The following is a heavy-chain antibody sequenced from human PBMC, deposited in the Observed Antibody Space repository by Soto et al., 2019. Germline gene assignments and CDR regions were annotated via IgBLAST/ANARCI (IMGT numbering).Heavy chain of an antibody. V-gene: IGHV2-5*02. CDR2: IYWDDDK. CDR1: GFSLSTSGVG. Sequence: QITLKESGPTLVKPTQTLTLTCTFSGFSLSTSGVGVGGIRQPPGKALEWLALIYWDDDKRYSPSLKSRLTITKDTSKNQVVLTMTNMDPVDTATYYCNGAYGSGSYYSRGAFDIWGQVTMVTVSS. CDR3: NGAYGSGSYYSRGAFDI. D-gene: IGHD3-10*01. J-gene: IGHJ3*02.